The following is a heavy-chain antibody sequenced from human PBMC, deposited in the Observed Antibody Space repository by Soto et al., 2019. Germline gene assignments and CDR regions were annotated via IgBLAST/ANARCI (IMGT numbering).Heavy chain of an antibody. D-gene: IGHD6-6*01. CDR2: ISPIFGTA. Sequence: LKLAYNDLCDCFSINASSWRRHAPGQGLEWMGGISPIFGTANHEQKFQGRVTITADESTSTAYMELSSLRSEETAVYYCARNERARPGYYYPGMGICAQAPSGTGSS. CDR1: CDCFSINA. J-gene: IGHJ6*02. CDR3: ARNERARPGYYYPGMGI. V-gene: IGHV1-69*01.